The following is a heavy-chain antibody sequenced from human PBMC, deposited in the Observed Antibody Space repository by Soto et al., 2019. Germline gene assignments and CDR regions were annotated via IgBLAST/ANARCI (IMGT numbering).Heavy chain of an antibody. Sequence: SETLSLTCTVSGGSISSYYWSWIRQPPGKGLEWIGYIYYSGSTNYNPSLKSRVTISVDTSKNQFSLKLSSVTAADTAVYYCARRLSMHAGGTGYSFNWFDPWGQGTLVTVSS. D-gene: IGHD2-2*01. CDR2: IYYSGST. J-gene: IGHJ5*02. V-gene: IGHV4-59*08. CDR3: ARRLSMHAGGTGYSFNWFDP. CDR1: GGSISSYY.